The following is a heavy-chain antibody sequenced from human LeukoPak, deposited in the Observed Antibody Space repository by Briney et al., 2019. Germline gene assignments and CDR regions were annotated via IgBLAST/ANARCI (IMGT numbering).Heavy chain of an antibody. CDR2: ISHDGSEK. J-gene: IGHJ5*02. Sequence: PGGSLRLSCAASGFTVSTFGMHWVRQAPGKGLEWVTMISHDGSEKYYVDSVKGRFTISRDNSKNTLYLQMNSLRTEDTAMYYCAKDLYGSGSYNSFDPWGQRTLVTVSS. CDR3: AKDLYGSGSYNSFDP. D-gene: IGHD6-19*01. V-gene: IGHV3-30*18. CDR1: GFTVSTFG.